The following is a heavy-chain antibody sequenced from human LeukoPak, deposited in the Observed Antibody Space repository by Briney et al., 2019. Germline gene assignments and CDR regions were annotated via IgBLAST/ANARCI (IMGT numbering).Heavy chain of an antibody. CDR2: IKGDGSHT. CDR3: VRDWDHFDFDS. CDR1: GFTFRDYW. D-gene: IGHD1-26*01. J-gene: IGHJ5*01. V-gene: IGHV3-74*01. Sequence: PGGSLRLSCAASGFTFRDYWMHWIRQAPGKGLVWVSRIKGDGSHTIYADSVKGRFTISRDNAKNTLYLQMKSLRDEDTALYYCVRDWDHFDFDSWGQGTLVTVSS.